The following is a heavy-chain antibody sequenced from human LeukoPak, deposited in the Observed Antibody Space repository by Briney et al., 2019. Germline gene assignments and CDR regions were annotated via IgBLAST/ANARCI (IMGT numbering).Heavy chain of an antibody. CDR3: AIGSTVPDY. CDR1: GFTSSSYA. D-gene: IGHD4-17*01. Sequence: GGSLRLSCATSGFTSSSYAMSWVRQAPGKGLEWVSGISGSGGRTYYADSVKGRFTISRDNAKNSLYLQMNSLRAEDTAVYYCAIGSTVPDYWGQGTLVTVSS. CDR2: ISGSGGRT. V-gene: IGHV3-23*01. J-gene: IGHJ4*02.